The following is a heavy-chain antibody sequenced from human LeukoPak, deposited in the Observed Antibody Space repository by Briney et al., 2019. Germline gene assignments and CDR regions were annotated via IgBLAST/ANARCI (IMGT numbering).Heavy chain of an antibody. D-gene: IGHD5-18*01. CDR2: ISGNGGDT. V-gene: IGHV3-23*01. CDR3: TDKYSYDY. Sequence: GGSLRLSCAASGFTFSSYAMSWVRQAPGKGLEWVSTISGNGGDTYYADSVKGRSTISRDNSKNTLYLQMNSLRAEDTAVYYCTDKYSYDYWGQGTLVTVSS. CDR1: GFTFSSYA. J-gene: IGHJ4*02.